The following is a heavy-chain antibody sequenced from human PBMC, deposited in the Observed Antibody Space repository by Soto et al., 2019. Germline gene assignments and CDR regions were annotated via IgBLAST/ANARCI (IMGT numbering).Heavy chain of an antibody. CDR3: AKHGAYCFDF. V-gene: IGHV3-7*02. J-gene: IGHJ4*02. Sequence: EMQLVESGGDLVQPGGSLRLSCVASGFTFSNYWMTWVRQAPGKGLEWVANITPDGSAKYYVDSVKGRFTVSRDNAKNSLYLQMTSLRAADTAVYYCAKHGAYCFDFWGQGTLVTISS. CDR2: ITPDGSAK. D-gene: IGHD4-17*01. CDR1: GFTFSNYW.